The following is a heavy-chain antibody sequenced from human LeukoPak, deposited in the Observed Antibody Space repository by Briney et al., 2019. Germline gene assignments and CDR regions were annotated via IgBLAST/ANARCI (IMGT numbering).Heavy chain of an antibody. V-gene: IGHV3-7*01. CDR3: ARDGWGYLLDY. CDR2: IKPDGSKE. CDR1: GVTFSSLW. J-gene: IGHJ4*02. Sequence: GGSLRLSCAASGVTFSSLWMNWVRQAPGKGLEWVAHIKPDGSKEDYVDSVKGRFTISRDNAKNSLYLQMSSLRVEDTAIYYCARDGWGYLLDYWGQGILVTVSS. D-gene: IGHD3-22*01.